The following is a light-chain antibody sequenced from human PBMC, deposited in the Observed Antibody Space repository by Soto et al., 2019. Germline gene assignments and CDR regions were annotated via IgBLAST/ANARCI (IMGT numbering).Light chain of an antibody. CDR1: GNDVGVYNY. J-gene: IGLJ2*01. CDR3: CSYAGSSSFRVL. CDR2: DVT. Sequence: QSALTQPRSVSGSPGQSVTISCTGTGNDVGVYNYVSWYQQHPGKAPKLIIYDVTKRPSGVPDRFSGSKSGNTASLIISGLQAADEAEYYCCCCSYAGSSSFRVLFGGGTKLTVL. V-gene: IGLV2-11*01.